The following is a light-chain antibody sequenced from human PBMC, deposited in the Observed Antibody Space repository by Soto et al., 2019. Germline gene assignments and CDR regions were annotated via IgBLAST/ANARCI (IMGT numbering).Light chain of an antibody. J-gene: IGKJ5*01. CDR3: QQYNNWPPYT. V-gene: IGKV3-15*01. Sequence: EIVLTQSPGTLSLSPGERATLSCRASQSVSNNLAWYQQKPGQAPRLLIYGASTRATGIPTRFSGSGSGTEFTLTISSLRSEDFAVYYCQQYNNWPPYTFGQGTRLEIK. CDR1: QSVSNN. CDR2: GAS.